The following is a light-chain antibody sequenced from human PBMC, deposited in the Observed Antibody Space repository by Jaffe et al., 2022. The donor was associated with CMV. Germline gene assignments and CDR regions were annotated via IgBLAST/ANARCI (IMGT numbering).Light chain of an antibody. Sequence: DIQMTQSPSSLSASVGDRVNITCRASQSISIYLNWYQQQPGKAPKVLIYAASSLGSGVPSRFSGSGSGTDFTLLISSLQPEDFATYYCQQSYSSLYSFGGGTRVEIK. CDR1: QSISIY. CDR2: AAS. V-gene: IGKV1-39*01. J-gene: IGKJ4*01. CDR3: QQSYSSLYS.